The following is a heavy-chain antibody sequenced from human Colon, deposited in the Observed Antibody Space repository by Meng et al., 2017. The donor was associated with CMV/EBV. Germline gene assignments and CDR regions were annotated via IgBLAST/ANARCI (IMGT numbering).Heavy chain of an antibody. J-gene: IGHJ5*02. CDR2: ISDGGGNT. CDR3: AKSPLNYGSRSYIDP. Sequence: GESLKISCAASGFTFSSYAMTWVRQAPGKGLEWVSDISDGGGNTYYADSVKGRFTISRDNSKNTLYLQMNSLRAEDTAVYYCAKSPLNYGSRSYIDPWGQGTLVTVSS. D-gene: IGHD3-10*01. V-gene: IGHV3-23*01. CDR1: GFTFSSYA.